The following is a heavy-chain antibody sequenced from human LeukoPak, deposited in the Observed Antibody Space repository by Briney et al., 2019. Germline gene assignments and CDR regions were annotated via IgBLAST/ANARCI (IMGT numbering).Heavy chain of an antibody. Sequence: GGSLRLSCAASGFTFSSYSMNWVRQAPGKGLEWVSSTSSSGSYIYYADSVKGRFIISRDNAKNSLYLQMSSLRAEDSAIYYCARTDGSGSYSDYWGQGTLVTVSS. CDR3: ARTDGSGSYSDY. CDR2: TSSSGSYI. V-gene: IGHV3-21*01. CDR1: GFTFSSYS. J-gene: IGHJ4*02. D-gene: IGHD3-10*01.